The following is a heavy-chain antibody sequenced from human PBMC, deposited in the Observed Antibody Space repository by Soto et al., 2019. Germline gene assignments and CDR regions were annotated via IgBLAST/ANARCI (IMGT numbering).Heavy chain of an antibody. J-gene: IGHJ4*02. V-gene: IGHV3-33*01. CDR1: GFTFSSYG. Sequence: QVQLVESGGGVVQPGRSLRLSCAASGFTFSSYGMHWVRQAPGKGLEWVAVIWYDGSNKYYADSVKGRFTISRDNSKNTLYLQMNSLRAEDTAVYYCARDHGTQFYFDYWGQGTLVTVSS. D-gene: IGHD1-1*01. CDR2: IWYDGSNK. CDR3: ARDHGTQFYFDY.